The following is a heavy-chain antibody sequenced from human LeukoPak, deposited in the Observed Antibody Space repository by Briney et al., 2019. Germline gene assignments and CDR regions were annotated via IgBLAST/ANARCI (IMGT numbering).Heavy chain of an antibody. CDR3: ARDWGTYYDILTGYYRANWFDP. Sequence: ASVKVSCKASGYTFTGYYMHWVRQAPGQGLEWMGWINPNSGGTNYAQKFQGWVTMTRDTSISTAYMELSRLRSDDTAVYYCARDWGTYYDILTGYYRANWFDPWGQGTLVTVSS. CDR2: INPNSGGT. D-gene: IGHD3-9*01. V-gene: IGHV1-2*04. J-gene: IGHJ5*02. CDR1: GYTFTGYY.